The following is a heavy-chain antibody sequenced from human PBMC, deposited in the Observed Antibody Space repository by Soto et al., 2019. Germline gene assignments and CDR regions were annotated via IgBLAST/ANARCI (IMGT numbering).Heavy chain of an antibody. Sequence: SETLSLTCAVYGGSFSGYYWSWIRQPPGKGLEWIGEINHSGSTNYNPSLKSRVTISVDTSKNQFSLKLSSVTAADTAVYYCARGATIYGMDVWGQGTTVTVSS. CDR2: INHSGST. CDR1: GGSFSGYY. D-gene: IGHD1-1*01. V-gene: IGHV4-34*01. J-gene: IGHJ6*02. CDR3: ARGATIYGMDV.